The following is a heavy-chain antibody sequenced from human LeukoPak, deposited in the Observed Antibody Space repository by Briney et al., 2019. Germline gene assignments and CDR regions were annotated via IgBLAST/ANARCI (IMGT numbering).Heavy chain of an antibody. CDR3: ARDKTRVSSTCGNSYMDV. CDR1: GYSFIGYY. V-gene: IGHV1-2*02. CDR2: INPDSGGT. J-gene: IGHJ6*03. Sequence: ASVKVSCKASGYSFIGYYIHWVRQAPGQGLEWLGWINPDSGGTNYAQKFQDTVTLTRDTSINTAYMELSGLRSDDTAVYYCARDKTRVSSTCGNSYMDVWGKGTTVTVSS. D-gene: IGHD2-2*01.